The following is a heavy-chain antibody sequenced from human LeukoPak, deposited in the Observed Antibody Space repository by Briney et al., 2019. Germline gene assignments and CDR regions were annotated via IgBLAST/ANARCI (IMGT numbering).Heavy chain of an antibody. CDR2: INPNSGGT. CDR1: GYTFTGYY. D-gene: IGHD2-8*01. CDR3: ARVGVLMVYAANQDNWFDP. Sequence: ASVKVSCKASGYTFTGYYMHWVRQAPGQGLEWVGWINPNSGGTNYAQKFQGRVTMTRDTSISTAYMELSRLRSDDTAVYYCARVGVLMVYAANQDNWFDPWGQGTLVTVSS. J-gene: IGHJ5*02. V-gene: IGHV1-2*02.